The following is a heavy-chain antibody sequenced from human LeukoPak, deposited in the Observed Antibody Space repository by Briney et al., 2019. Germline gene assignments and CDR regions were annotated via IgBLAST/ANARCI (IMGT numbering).Heavy chain of an antibody. CDR3: ARDQEGFDY. V-gene: IGHV1-46*01. Sequence: ASVKVSCKASGYTFTSNYIHWGRKAPGQGLEWMGMIYPRDGSTSYAQKFQGRVTVTRDTSTSTVHMELSGLRSEDTAVYYCARDQEGFDYWGQGTLVTVSS. CDR2: IYPRDGST. J-gene: IGHJ4*02. CDR1: GYTFTSNY.